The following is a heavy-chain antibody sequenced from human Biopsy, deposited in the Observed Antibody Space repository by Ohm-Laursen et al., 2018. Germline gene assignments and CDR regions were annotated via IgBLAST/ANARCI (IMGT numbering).Heavy chain of an antibody. CDR2: IYYSGST. D-gene: IGHD5-18*01. CDR3: ARHPTHRIQQIDY. Sequence: SETLSLTCTVSGGSISRYYWSWIRQPPGKGLEWIGYIYYSGSTNYNPSLKCRVTISVDTSKNQFSLRLSSVTAADTAVYYCARHPTHRIQQIDYWGQGTLVTVSS. V-gene: IGHV4-59*08. J-gene: IGHJ4*02. CDR1: GGSISRYY.